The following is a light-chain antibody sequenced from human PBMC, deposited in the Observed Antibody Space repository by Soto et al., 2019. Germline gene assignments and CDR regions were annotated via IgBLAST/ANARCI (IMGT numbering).Light chain of an antibody. V-gene: IGKV3-20*01. Sequence: EIVMTQSPGTLSLSPGERATLSCRASQSVSSSYLAWYQQKPGQAPRLLIYGASSRATGIPYRFSGSGSGSDFTLTISRLEPADFAGYYCQQYGSTLITFGQGTRLEIK. J-gene: IGKJ5*01. CDR1: QSVSSSY. CDR3: QQYGSTLIT. CDR2: GAS.